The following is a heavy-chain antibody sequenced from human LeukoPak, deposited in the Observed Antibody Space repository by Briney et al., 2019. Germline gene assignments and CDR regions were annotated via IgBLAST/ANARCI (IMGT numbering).Heavy chain of an antibody. D-gene: IGHD6-13*01. CDR1: GGSISSYY. Sequence: SETLSLTCTVSGGSISSYYWSWIRQPPGKGLEWIGYIYYSGSTNYNPSLKSRVTISVDTSKNQFSLKLSSVTPEDTAVYYCARNLIPEQLVLNFWGQGTLVTVSS. CDR3: ARNLIPEQLVLNF. CDR2: IYYSGST. V-gene: IGHV4-59*01. J-gene: IGHJ4*02.